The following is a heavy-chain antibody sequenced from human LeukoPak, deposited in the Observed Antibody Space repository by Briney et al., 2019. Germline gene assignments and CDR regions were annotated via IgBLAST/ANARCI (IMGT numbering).Heavy chain of an antibody. V-gene: IGHV1-69*01. CDR1: GGTFSSYA. Sequence: ASVKVSCKASGGTFSSYAISWVRQAPGQGLEWMGGIIPIFGTANYAQKFQGRVTITADESTSTAYMELSSLRSEDTAVYYCARVRVVVVTAILYYYYGMDVWGQGTTVTVSS. CDR2: IIPIFGTA. J-gene: IGHJ6*02. D-gene: IGHD2-21*02. CDR3: ARVRVVVVTAILYYYYGMDV.